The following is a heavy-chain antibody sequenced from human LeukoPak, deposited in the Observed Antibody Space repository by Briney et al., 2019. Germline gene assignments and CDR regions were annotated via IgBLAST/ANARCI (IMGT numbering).Heavy chain of an antibody. J-gene: IGHJ4*02. V-gene: IGHV4-59*01. CDR1: GGSISSYY. D-gene: IGHD4-11*01. CDR2: IYYSGST. CDR3: ARAFSGYHSKSGGIDY. Sequence: SETLSLTCTVSGGSISSYYWSWIRQPPGKGLEWIGYIYYSGSTNYNPSLKSRVTISVDTSKNQFSLKLSSVTVADTAVYYCARAFSGYHSKSGGIDYWGQGTLVTVSS.